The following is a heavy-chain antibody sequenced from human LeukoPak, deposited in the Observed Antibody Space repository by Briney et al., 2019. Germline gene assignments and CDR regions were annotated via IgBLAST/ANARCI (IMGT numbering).Heavy chain of an antibody. J-gene: IGHJ4*02. CDR1: GYSISSGYY. D-gene: IGHD3-10*01. CDR2: IYHSGST. Sequence: PSETLSLTCTVSGYSISSGYYWGWIRQPPGKGLEWIGSIYHSGSTYYNPSLKSRVTISVDTSKNQFSLKLSSVTAADTAVYYCARVVYGSGSYDYFDYWGQGTLVTVSS. CDR3: ARVVYGSGSYDYFDY. V-gene: IGHV4-38-2*02.